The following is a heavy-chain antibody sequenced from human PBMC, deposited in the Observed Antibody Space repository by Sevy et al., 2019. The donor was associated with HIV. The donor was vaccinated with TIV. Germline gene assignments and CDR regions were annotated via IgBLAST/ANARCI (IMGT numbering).Heavy chain of an antibody. CDR1: GFTVSSNY. J-gene: IGHJ4*02. D-gene: IGHD6-25*01. Sequence: GGSLRLSCAASGFTVSSNYMSWVRQAPGKGLEWVSVIYSDGSTYYADPVKGRFTISRDNSKNKLYLQMNSLRAEDTAVYYCARSPKRLDFDYWGQGTLVTVSS. CDR3: ARSPKRLDFDY. V-gene: IGHV3-53*01. CDR2: IYSDGST.